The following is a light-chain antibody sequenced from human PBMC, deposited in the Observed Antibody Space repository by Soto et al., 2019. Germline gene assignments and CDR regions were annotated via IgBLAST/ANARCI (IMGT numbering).Light chain of an antibody. V-gene: IGLV1-40*01. J-gene: IGLJ3*02. Sequence: QSVLTQPPSVSGAPGQRVSISSTGSSSNVGAGYDVHWYQQLPGTAPKLLIYGNSNRPSGVPDRFSGSKSGTSASLAITGLQAEDEADYYCQSYDSSLSAGVFGGGTKLTVL. CDR2: GNS. CDR1: SSNVGAGYD. CDR3: QSYDSSLSAGV.